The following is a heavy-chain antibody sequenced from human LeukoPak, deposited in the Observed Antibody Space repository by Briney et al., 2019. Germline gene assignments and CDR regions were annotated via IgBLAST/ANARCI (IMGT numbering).Heavy chain of an antibody. V-gene: IGHV1-46*01. CDR2: INPTADNR. CDR1: GFTFTAYW. D-gene: IGHD1-26*01. CDR3: ARDSSGSYWGHYYYYGMDV. J-gene: IGHJ6*02. Sequence: ASVKVSCKASGFTFTAYWMHWVRQAPGQGLEWMGVINPTADNRVYAQKFQGRVTMTRDTSTSTAYMELSSLRSEDTAVYYCARDSSGSYWGHYYYYGMDVWGQGTTVTVSS.